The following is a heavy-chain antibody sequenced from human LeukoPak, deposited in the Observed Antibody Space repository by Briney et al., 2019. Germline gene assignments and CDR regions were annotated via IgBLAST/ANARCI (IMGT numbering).Heavy chain of an antibody. D-gene: IGHD4-17*01. J-gene: IGHJ3*02. CDR2: IYYSGST. V-gene: IGHV4-59*01. Sequence: PSETLSLTCTVSGGSISTYYWSWIRQPPGKGLEWIGYIYYSGSTSYNPSLKSRVTISVDTSKNQFSLMLSSVTAADTAVYYCAREQDSGDYRGDAFDIWGQGTMVTVSS. CDR3: AREQDSGDYRGDAFDI. CDR1: GGSISTYY.